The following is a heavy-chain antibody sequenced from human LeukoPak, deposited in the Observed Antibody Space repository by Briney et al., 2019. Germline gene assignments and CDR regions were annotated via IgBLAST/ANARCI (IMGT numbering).Heavy chain of an antibody. J-gene: IGHJ4*02. CDR3: ARGNIGYCSSTSCYEGDY. CDR1: GFTVSSNY. CDR2: ISISSSTI. D-gene: IGHD2-2*01. V-gene: IGHV3-48*01. Sequence: GGSLRLSCAASGFTVSSNYMNWVRQAPGKGLEWVSYISISSSTIYYADSVKGRFTISRDNAKNSLYLQMNSLRAEDTAVYYCARGNIGYCSSTSCYEGDYWGQGTLVTVSS.